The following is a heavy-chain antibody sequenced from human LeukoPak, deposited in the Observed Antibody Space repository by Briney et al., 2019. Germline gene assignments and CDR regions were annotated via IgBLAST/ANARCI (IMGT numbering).Heavy chain of an antibody. CDR1: GFTFSSYA. J-gene: IGHJ5*02. CDR2: ISYDGSNK. D-gene: IGHD3-9*01. Sequence: PGRSLRLSCAASGFTFSSYAMHWVRQAPGKGLEWVAVISYDGSNKYYADSVKGRFTISRDNSKNTLYLQMNSLRAEDTAVYYCARWILSGDSLTTYYYKPVVDNWFDPWGQGTLVTVSS. CDR3: ARWILSGDSLTTYYYKPVVDNWFDP. V-gene: IGHV3-30-3*01.